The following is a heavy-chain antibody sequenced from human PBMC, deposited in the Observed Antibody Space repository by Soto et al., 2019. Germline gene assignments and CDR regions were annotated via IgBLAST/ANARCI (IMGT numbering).Heavy chain of an antibody. V-gene: IGHV4-39*01. Sequence: QLQESGPGLVKPSETLSLTCTVSSGSIINTNYNWAWIRQPPGKGLEWIGSIYYRGSTYYNASVKSRVTISVDPSNNQFSLSLRSVAASDTAAYYCARLKHDFWTGYLVDYWGQGTLVTVSS. D-gene: IGHD3-3*01. CDR3: ARLKHDFWTGYLVDY. J-gene: IGHJ4*02. CDR2: IYYRGST. CDR1: SGSIINTNYN.